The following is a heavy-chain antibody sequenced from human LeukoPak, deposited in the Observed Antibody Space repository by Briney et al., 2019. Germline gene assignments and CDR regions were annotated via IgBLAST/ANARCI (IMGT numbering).Heavy chain of an antibody. CDR2: IKQDGGAK. V-gene: IGHV3-7*01. J-gene: IGHJ4*02. CDR1: GFNFNSYW. Sequence: GGSLRLSCAASGFNFNSYWMSWVRQAPGKGLEWVANIKQDGGAKDYVDSVKGRFTISRDNAKNSLYLQMNSLRADDTAVYYCARHFAGVLWFKDYFDYWGQGTLVTVSS. CDR3: ARHFAGVLWFKDYFDY. D-gene: IGHD3-10*01.